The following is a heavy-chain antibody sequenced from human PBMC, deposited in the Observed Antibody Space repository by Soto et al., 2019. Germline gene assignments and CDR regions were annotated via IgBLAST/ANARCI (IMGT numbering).Heavy chain of an antibody. CDR3: ARVSALGGRDWFGP. CDR2: IIPVFATT. Sequence: VQLVQSGAEVKKPGSSVKVSCKASGGTFNRYAFNWVRQAPGQGLEWMGGIIPVFATTHYAQKFQDRVTITADDSTSIAYMELSSLTSDDTAVYYCARVSALGGRDWFGPWGHGTLVTVSS. J-gene: IGHJ5*02. V-gene: IGHV1-69*01. D-gene: IGHD2-15*01. CDR1: GGTFNRYA.